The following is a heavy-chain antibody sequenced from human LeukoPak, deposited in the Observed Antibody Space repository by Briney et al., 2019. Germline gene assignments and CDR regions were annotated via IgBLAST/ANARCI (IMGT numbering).Heavy chain of an antibody. CDR1: GYSISSGYN. J-gene: IGHJ3*02. CDR3: ARVTYDAFDI. Sequence: SETLSLTCAVSGYSISSGYNWGWIRQPPGRGQGWSGSISHSGSTYYNPSLKSRVTISVDTSKNQFSLKLSSVTAADTAVYYCARVTYDAFDIWGQGTMVTVSS. CDR2: ISHSGST. D-gene: IGHD2-21*02. V-gene: IGHV4-38-2*01.